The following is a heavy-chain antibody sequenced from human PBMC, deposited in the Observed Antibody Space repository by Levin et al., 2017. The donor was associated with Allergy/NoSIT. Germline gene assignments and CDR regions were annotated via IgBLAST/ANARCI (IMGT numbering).Heavy chain of an antibody. Sequence: SGPTLVKPTQTLTLTCSFSGFSLSPNGMRVSWIRQAPGRALEWLARIDWDDEIFYSTYLKTRPTITKGTSNDHAVLPMTNMYPVDTATYYCARTYCGPGRCDGLSWHIDRWGRGSPVIVSS. V-gene: IGHV2-70*04. D-gene: IGHD2-21*01. CDR3: ARTYCGPGRCDGLSWHIDR. J-gene: IGHJ2*01. CDR2: IDWDDEI. CDR1: GFSLSPNGMR.